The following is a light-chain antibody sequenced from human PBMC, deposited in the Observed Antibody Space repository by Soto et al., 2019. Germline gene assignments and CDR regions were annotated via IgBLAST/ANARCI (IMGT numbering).Light chain of an antibody. J-gene: IGKJ4*01. CDR1: QGISSY. CDR2: AAS. V-gene: IGKV1-9*01. Sequence: IQLTQSPSSLSASVGDRVTITCRASQGISSYLAWYQQNPGKAPKLLIYAASTLQSGVPSRFSGSGSGTDFTRTISSLQPEDFATYYCQQLNSYPLPFGGGTKV. CDR3: QQLNSYPLP.